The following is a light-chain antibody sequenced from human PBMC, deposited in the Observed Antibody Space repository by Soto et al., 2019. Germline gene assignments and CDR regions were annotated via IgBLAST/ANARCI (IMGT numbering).Light chain of an antibody. CDR2: DDS. J-gene: IGLJ2*01. CDR3: QVWDSSSDLVV. V-gene: IGLV3-21*02. Sequence: SYELTQPPSVSVAPGQTARITCGGNNIGSKSVHWYQQKPGQAPVLGVYDDSDRPSWIPERCSGSNSGNTATLTISRVEAGDEADYYCQVWDSSSDLVVFGGGTKLTVL. CDR1: NIGSKS.